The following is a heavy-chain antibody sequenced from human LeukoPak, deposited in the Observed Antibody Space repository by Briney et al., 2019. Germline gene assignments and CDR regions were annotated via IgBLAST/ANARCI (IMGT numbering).Heavy chain of an antibody. D-gene: IGHD2-15*01. Sequence: ASVKVSCKASGGTFSSYAISWVRQAPGQGLEWMGWISAYNGNTNYAQKLQGRVTMTTDTSTSTAYMELRSLRSDDTAVYYCARDSDLVVAATRFLDVWGKGTTITVSS. CDR2: ISAYNGNT. CDR1: GGTFSSYA. V-gene: IGHV1-18*01. CDR3: ARDSDLVVAATRFLDV. J-gene: IGHJ6*04.